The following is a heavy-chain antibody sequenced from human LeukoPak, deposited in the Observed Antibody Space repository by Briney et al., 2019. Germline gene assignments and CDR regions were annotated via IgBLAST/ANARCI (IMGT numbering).Heavy chain of an antibody. CDR1: GFTFSSYW. CDR2: ISSSGSTI. CDR3: ARGYSYCGGDCYSTAFDI. Sequence: PGGSLRLSCAASGFTFSSYWMHWVRQAPGKGLEWVSYISSSGSTIYYADSVKGRFTISRDNAKNSLYLQMNSLRAEDTAVYYCARGYSYCGGDCYSTAFDIWGQGTMVTVSS. V-gene: IGHV3-48*04. D-gene: IGHD2-21*02. J-gene: IGHJ3*02.